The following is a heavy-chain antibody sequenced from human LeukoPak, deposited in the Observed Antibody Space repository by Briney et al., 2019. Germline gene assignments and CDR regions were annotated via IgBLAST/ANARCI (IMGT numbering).Heavy chain of an antibody. CDR3: ARGIAARWVDY. D-gene: IGHD6-6*01. CDR2: IYYSGST. J-gene: IGHJ4*02. CDR1: GGSISSHY. Sequence: SETLSLTCTVSGGSISSHYWSWIRQPPGKGLEWIGYIYYSGSTNYNPSLKSRVTISVDTSKNQFSLKLSSVTAADTAVYYCARGIAARWVDYGGRGTLSPSPQ. V-gene: IGHV4-59*11.